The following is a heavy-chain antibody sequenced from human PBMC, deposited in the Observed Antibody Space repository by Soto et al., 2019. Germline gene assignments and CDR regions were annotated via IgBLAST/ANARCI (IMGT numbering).Heavy chain of an antibody. CDR2: FDPEDGET. CDR1: GYTLTELS. V-gene: IGHV1-24*01. D-gene: IGHD4-17*01. Sequence: ASVKVSCKVSGYTLTELSMHWVRQAPGKGLEWMGGFDPEDGETIYAQKFQGRVTITVDESTSTAYMELSSLRSEDTAVYYCAKVPTTVTSFSYFDFWGLGTLVTVSS. J-gene: IGHJ4*02. CDR3: AKVPTTVTSFSYFDF.